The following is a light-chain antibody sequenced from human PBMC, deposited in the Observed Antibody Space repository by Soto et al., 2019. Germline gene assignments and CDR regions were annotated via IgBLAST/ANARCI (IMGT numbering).Light chain of an antibody. Sequence: DIQMTQSHSTLSASVGDRVTMTCRASQSISSWLAWYQQKPGKAPKLLIYAASSLQSGVPSRFSGSGSGTDFTLTISSLQPEDFATYYCQQLNSYLITFGQGTRLEIK. J-gene: IGKJ5*01. CDR3: QQLNSYLIT. CDR1: QSISSW. CDR2: AAS. V-gene: IGKV1-5*01.